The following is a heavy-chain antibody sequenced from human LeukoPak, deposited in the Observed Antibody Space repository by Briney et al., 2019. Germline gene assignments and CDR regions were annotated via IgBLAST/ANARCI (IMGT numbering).Heavy chain of an antibody. V-gene: IGHV1-46*01. D-gene: IGHD3-22*01. CDR2: INPSGGSA. J-gene: IGHJ4*02. CDR1: GYTFTRYY. CDR3: ARLADYDSSGYLSY. Sequence: ASVKVSCKASGYTFTRYYMHWVRQAPGQGLEWMGIINPSGGSARYAQKLQGRVTMTGDTSTSTVYMEVSSLRSEDTAVYYCARLADYDSSGYLSYWGQGTLVTVSS.